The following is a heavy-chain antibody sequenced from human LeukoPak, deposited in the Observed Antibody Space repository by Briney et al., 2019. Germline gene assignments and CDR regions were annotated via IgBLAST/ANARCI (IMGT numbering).Heavy chain of an antibody. CDR2: ISTSSSYI. CDR1: GFTFSSYS. CDR3: AKDRYYYDSSGYYSLEDY. Sequence: GGSLRLSCAASGFTFSSYSMNWVRQAPGKGLEWVSSISTSSSYIHYADSVKGRFTISRDNAKNSLYLQMNSLRAEDTAVYYCAKDRYYYDSSGYYSLEDYWGQGTLVTVSS. D-gene: IGHD3-22*01. V-gene: IGHV3-21*04. J-gene: IGHJ4*02.